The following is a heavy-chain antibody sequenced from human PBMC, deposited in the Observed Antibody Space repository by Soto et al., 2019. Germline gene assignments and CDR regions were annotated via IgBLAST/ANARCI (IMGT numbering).Heavy chain of an antibody. CDR3: AMVDVYVTPSPQDV. Sequence: QVQLVQSGAEVKNPGASVKVSCKASGYRFTSYGIGWVRQAPGQGLEGMGWINAYNGNTNYAQILQGRVTLTTDTSTSTAYMELRSLRSNDTAVYYCAMVDVYVTPSPQDVWGQGATVTVSS. CDR2: INAYNGNT. D-gene: IGHD3-16*01. J-gene: IGHJ6*02. CDR1: GYRFTSYG. V-gene: IGHV1-18*01.